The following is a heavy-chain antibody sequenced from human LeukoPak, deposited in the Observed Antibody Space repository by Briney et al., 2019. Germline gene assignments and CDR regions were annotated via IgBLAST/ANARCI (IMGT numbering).Heavy chain of an antibody. J-gene: IGHJ4*02. D-gene: IGHD6-13*01. CDR1: GNTFPGNY. CDR3: AGGSSYYFFDY. Sequence: GASVKVSCKASGNTFPGNYLHWVRQAPGQGPEWMGWINPSSGGTNPAQKFQGRVATTRDASISTVYIQLKRLTSDDTAVYYCAGGSSYYFFDYWGQGVLVTVSS. V-gene: IGHV1-2*02. CDR2: INPSSGGT.